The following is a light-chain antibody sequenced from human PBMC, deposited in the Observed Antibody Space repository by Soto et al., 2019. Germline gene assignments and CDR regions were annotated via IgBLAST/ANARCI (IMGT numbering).Light chain of an antibody. CDR2: DAS. CDR3: QQYGSSPPVYT. V-gene: IGKV3-20*01. J-gene: IGKJ2*01. CDR1: QSVSSSY. Sequence: EIVLTQSPGTLSLSPGDRATLSCRASQSVSSSYLAWYQQKPGQATRLLIYDASSRATGIPYRFSGSVSGKDFTLTISRLEPEDFAVYYCQQYGSSPPVYTFGQGTKLEIK.